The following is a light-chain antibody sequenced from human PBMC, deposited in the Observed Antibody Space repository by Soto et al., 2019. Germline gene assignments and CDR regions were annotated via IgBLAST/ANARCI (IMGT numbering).Light chain of an antibody. V-gene: IGLV1-44*01. CDR2: RSD. CDR3: AAWADSLDGPV. CDR1: TSNIGSNS. Sequence: QSVLTQPPSASGTPGQRVTISCSGSTSNIGSNSVNWYHQLPGTAPKLLIYRSDQRPSGVPDRFSGSKSATSGSLAISGLQSEDEGDYYCAAWADSLDGPVFGGGTKLTVL. J-gene: IGLJ2*01.